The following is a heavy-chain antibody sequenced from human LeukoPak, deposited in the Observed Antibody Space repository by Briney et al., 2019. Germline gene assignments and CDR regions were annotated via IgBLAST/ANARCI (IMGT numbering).Heavy chain of an antibody. J-gene: IGHJ4*02. D-gene: IGHD3-9*01. CDR3: ARVKTDILTGYYFFDY. Sequence: GGSLRLPCAASGFTFSSYSMNWVRQAPGKGLEWVSSISGSSSYIYYADSVKGRFTISRDNAKNSLYLQMNSLRAEDTAVYCCARVKTDILTGYYFFDYWGQGTLVTVSS. V-gene: IGHV3-21*01. CDR1: GFTFSSYS. CDR2: ISGSSSYI.